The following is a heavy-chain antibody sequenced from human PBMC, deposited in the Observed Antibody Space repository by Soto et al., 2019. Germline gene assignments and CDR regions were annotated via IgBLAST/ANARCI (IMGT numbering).Heavy chain of an antibody. CDR1: GYTFTGYY. J-gene: IGHJ4*02. Sequence: ASVKVSCKVSGYTFTGYYLHWARQAPGQGLEWMGWINPDNGAANYAQQFQGRVTMTRDTSISTVYLEFSSLRSDDTAVYFCARGEDYTWLFNYLDYWGQGALVTVSA. D-gene: IGHD3-16*01. CDR3: ARGEDYTWLFNYLDY. CDR2: INPDNGAA. V-gene: IGHV1-2*02.